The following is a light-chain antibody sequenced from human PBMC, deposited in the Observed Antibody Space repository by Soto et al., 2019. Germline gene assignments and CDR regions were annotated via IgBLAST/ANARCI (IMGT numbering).Light chain of an antibody. CDR3: LQYNIYPRT. Sequence: DVEMTQSPSAVSVSVGDRVTISCRASQGISYYLAWSQQKPGKDPKRLIYATSTLQSGVPSRFSGSSSGTEFTLTISSLQSEEIATYYCLQYNIYPRTFGGGTKVESK. CDR2: ATS. CDR1: QGISYY. V-gene: IGKV1-17*03. J-gene: IGKJ4*01.